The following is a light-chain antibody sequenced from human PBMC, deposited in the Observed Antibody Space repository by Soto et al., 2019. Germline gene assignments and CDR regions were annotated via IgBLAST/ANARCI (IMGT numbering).Light chain of an antibody. V-gene: IGKV3-11*01. CDR3: QQRNKWPPVT. Sequence: IVMTQSPATLSVSPGERATLSCRASQSVSSNLAWYQQKPGQAPRLLIYDASNRATGVPTRFSGSGSGTDFTLTISSLEPEDFAVYYCQQRNKWPPVTFGGGTKVDIK. CDR2: DAS. J-gene: IGKJ4*01. CDR1: QSVSSN.